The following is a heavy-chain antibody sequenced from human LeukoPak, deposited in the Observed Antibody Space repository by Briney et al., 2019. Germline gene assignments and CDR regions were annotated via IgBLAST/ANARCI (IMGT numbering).Heavy chain of an antibody. CDR2: IYTSGSS. V-gene: IGHV4-4*07. D-gene: IGHD2-15*01. CDR1: GVSISSSY. J-gene: IGHJ4*02. CDR3: ARSQLGYCSSGSCYSGVYFDY. Sequence: PSETLSLTCTVSGVSISSSYWSWIRQPAGKGLEWIGRIYTSGSSNYNPSLKSRVTMSVDTSKNQFSLKLTSVTAADTAVYYCARSQLGYCSSGSCYSGVYFDYWGQGTLVTVSS.